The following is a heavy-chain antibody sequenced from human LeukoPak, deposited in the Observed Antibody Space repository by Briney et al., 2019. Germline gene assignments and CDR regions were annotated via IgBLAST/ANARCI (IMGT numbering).Heavy chain of an antibody. CDR3: ASGRQLGY. CDR1: GFTFSNYW. Sequence: GGSLSLSGAASGFTFSNYWMSWVRQAPGKGLEWVANIKEDGSEKHYVDSVKGRFTISRDNARNSLYLQMNSLRAEDTAVYHSASGRQLGYWGQGTLVTVSS. D-gene: IGHD6-13*01. J-gene: IGHJ4*02. V-gene: IGHV3-7*01. CDR2: IKEDGSEK.